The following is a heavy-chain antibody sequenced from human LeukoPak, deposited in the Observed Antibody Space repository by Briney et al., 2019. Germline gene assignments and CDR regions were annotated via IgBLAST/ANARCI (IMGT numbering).Heavy chain of an antibody. V-gene: IGHV3-33*08. D-gene: IGHD6-19*01. CDR3: ARGKQWLVWEDYYYGMDV. CDR2: IWYGGSNK. J-gene: IGHJ6*02. Sequence: GRSLRLSCAASGFTFSSYGMHWVRQAPGKGLEWVAVIWYGGSNKYYADSVKGRFTISRDNSKNTLYLQMNSLRAEDTAVYYCARGKQWLVWEDYYYGMDVWGQGTTVTVSS. CDR1: GFTFSSYG.